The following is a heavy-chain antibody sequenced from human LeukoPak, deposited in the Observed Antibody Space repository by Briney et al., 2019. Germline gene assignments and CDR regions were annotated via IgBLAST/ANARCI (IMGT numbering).Heavy chain of an antibody. J-gene: IGHJ3*02. CDR3: ARERAFDI. Sequence: PGGSLRLSCAASGFTFSNYAMSWVRQAPGKGLEWVANIKEDGSEKYYVDSVKGRFTISRDNAMNSLYLQMNSLRVEDTAVYYCARERAFDIWGQGTMVTVSS. CDR1: GFTFSNYA. CDR2: IKEDGSEK. V-gene: IGHV3-7*03.